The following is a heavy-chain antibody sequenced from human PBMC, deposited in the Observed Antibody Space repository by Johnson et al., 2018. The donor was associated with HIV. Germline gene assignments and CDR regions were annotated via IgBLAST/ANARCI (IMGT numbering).Heavy chain of an antibody. CDR1: GFTFDDYG. Sequence: EVQLVESGGGVVRPGGSLRLSCAASGFTFDDYGMSWVRQPPGKGLQWVSGINWNGGSTDYADSVKGRFTITRDNAKNSLELQMNSLRAEDTALYYCARVIGSYYDLRGAFDIWGQGTMVTVSS. J-gene: IGHJ3*02. CDR2: INWNGGST. CDR3: ARVIGSYYDLRGAFDI. D-gene: IGHD3-10*01. V-gene: IGHV3-20*04.